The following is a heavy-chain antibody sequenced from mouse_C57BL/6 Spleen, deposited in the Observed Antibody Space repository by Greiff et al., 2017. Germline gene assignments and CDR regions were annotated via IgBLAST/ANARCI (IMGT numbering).Heavy chain of an antibody. CDR3: ARDYDGSSPFDY. CDR1: GYTFTDYY. D-gene: IGHD1-1*01. CDR2: IYPGSGNT. V-gene: IGHV1-76*01. J-gene: IGHJ2*01. Sequence: VQLQQSGAELVRPGASVKLSCKASGYTFTDYYINWVKQRPGQGLEWIARIYPGSGNTYYNEKFKGKATLTAEKSSSTAYMQLSSLTSEDSAVYYCARDYDGSSPFDYWGQGTTLTVSS.